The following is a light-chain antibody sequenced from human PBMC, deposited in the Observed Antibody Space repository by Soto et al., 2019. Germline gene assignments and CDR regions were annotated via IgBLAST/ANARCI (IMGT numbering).Light chain of an antibody. V-gene: IGKV3-20*01. CDR2: GVS. CDR1: QSVSSNY. CDR3: HQYGISPIT. J-gene: IGKJ5*01. Sequence: IVWTQSPGTLSLSPGERATLSCRASQSVSSNYLAWYKQKPGQAPRLLIFGVSSRATGIPDRFSGSGSGTEFTLTISRLEPEDFEVYYCHQYGISPITFGQGTRLEIK.